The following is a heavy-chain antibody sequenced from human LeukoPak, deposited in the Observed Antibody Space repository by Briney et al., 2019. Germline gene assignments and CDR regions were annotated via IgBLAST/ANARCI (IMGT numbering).Heavy chain of an antibody. CDR2: ISHSGST. CDR3: ARINTIMATFDY. V-gene: IGHV4-38-2*02. Sequence: KSSETLSLTCTVSGYFINSNYYWGWIRQPPGKGLEWIATISHSGSTYYNPSLKSRVTISVETSKNQFSLKLGSVTAADTAVYYCARINTIMATFDYWGQGTLVTVSS. D-gene: IGHD5-24*01. J-gene: IGHJ4*02. CDR1: GYFINSNYY.